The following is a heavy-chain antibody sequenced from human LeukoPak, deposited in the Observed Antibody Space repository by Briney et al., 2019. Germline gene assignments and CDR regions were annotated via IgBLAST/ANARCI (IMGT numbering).Heavy chain of an antibody. CDR1: GYTPTELC. D-gene: IGHD6-6*01. Sequence: ASVKVSCKVSGYTPTELCMHWVRQAPGKGLEWMGGFDPEDGETIYAQKFQGRVTMTEDTSTDTAYMELSSLRSEDTAVYYCATGEHSVVAARYTFDYWGQGTLVTVSS. CDR2: FDPEDGET. J-gene: IGHJ4*02. V-gene: IGHV1-24*01. CDR3: ATGEHSVVAARYTFDY.